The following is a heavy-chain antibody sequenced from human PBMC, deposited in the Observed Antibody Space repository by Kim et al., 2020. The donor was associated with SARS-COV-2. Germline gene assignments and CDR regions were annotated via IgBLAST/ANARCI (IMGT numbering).Heavy chain of an antibody. CDR2: IYPGDSDT. CDR3: ARRGDSSGYYWPNFDY. V-gene: IGHV5-51*01. CDR1: GYSFTSYW. D-gene: IGHD3-22*01. Sequence: GESLKISCKGSGYSFTSYWIGWVRRMPGKGLEWMGIIYPGDSDTRYSPSFQGQVTISADKSISTAYLQWSSLKASDTAMYYCARRGDSSGYYWPNFDYWGQGTLVTVSS. J-gene: IGHJ4*02.